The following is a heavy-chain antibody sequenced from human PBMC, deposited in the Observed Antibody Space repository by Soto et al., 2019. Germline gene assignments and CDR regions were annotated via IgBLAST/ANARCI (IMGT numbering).Heavy chain of an antibody. J-gene: IGHJ6*02. CDR2: ISHYSGVT. CDR1: GYNFLDYG. D-gene: IGHD3-10*01. V-gene: IGHV1-18*01. Sequence: ASVKVSCKTSGYNFLDYGVSWVRQVPGQGLEWMGWISHYSGVTLYALNFQDRVSITTDTSTKVAYMEMTTLKSDDTAVYYCAREGFYAAGRYSYGYSPPRHYGLDVWGQGTTVTVSS. CDR3: AREGFYAAGRYSYGYSPPRHYGLDV.